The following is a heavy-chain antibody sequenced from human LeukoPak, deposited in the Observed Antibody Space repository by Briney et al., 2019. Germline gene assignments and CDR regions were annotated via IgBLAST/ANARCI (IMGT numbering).Heavy chain of an antibody. CDR3: ARDCSSASCYISDWFDP. CDR2: ISAYNGNT. CDR1: GYTFTSYG. J-gene: IGHJ5*02. D-gene: IGHD2-2*02. Sequence: GASVKVSCKASGYTFTSYGISWVRQAPGQGLEWMGWISAYNGNTNYAQKLQGRVTMTTDTSTSTAYMELRSLRSDDTAVYYCARDCSSASCYISDWFDPWGQGTLVTVSS. V-gene: IGHV1-18*01.